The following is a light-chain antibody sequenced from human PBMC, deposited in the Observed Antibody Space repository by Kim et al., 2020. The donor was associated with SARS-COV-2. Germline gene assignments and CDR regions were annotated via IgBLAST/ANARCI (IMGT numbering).Light chain of an antibody. Sequence: ESPGQTASIPCSGDKLGHKYVEWYQQKPGQSPVVVIYQDNKRPSGIPERFSGSNSENTATLTISGSQAVDEADYYCQAWDTSTVVFGGGTQLTVL. J-gene: IGLJ3*02. CDR1: KLGHKY. V-gene: IGLV3-1*01. CDR3: QAWDTSTVV. CDR2: QDN.